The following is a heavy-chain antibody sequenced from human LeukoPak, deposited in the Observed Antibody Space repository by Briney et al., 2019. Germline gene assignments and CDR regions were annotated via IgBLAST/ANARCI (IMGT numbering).Heavy chain of an antibody. CDR3: TRDQTPYY. CDR2: IRSKIYGGTP. CDR1: GFTFGSYG. V-gene: IGHV3-49*04. J-gene: IGHJ4*02. Sequence: PGGSLRLSCAASGFTFGSYGMHWVRQAPGKGLEWVGFIRSKIYGGTPEYAASVKGRFTISRDDSKGIAYLQMNSLKTEDTAVYYCTRDQTPYYWGQGTLVTVSS.